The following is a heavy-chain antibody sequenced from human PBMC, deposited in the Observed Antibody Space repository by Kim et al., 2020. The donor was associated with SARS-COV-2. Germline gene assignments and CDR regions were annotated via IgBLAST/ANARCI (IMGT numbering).Heavy chain of an antibody. CDR1: GFTFSSYA. D-gene: IGHD6-6*01. J-gene: IGHJ4*02. Sequence: GGSLRLSCAASGFTFSSYAMSWVRQAPGKGLEWVSAISGSGGSTYYADSVKGRFTVSRDNSKNTLYLQMNSLRAEDTALYYCSAHPALSYFDYWGQGTLVTVSS. CDR2: ISGSGGST. CDR3: SAHPALSYFDY. V-gene: IGHV3-23*01.